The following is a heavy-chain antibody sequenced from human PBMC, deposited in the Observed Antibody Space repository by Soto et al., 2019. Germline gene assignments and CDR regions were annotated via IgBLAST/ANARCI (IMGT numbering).Heavy chain of an antibody. D-gene: IGHD3-10*01. CDR1: GFSLTPAVG. CDR2: IYRPDDK. V-gene: IGHV2-5*01. J-gene: IGHJ4*02. CDR3: AYYGTSYFFDH. Sequence: ESGPTLVNPTQTLTLTCTFSGFSLTPAVGVGWIRQPPGKAPEWLARIYRPDDKRYSPSLRTRLTITKDTSKNRVVLAMTNMDPVDTGTYYCAYYGTSYFFDHWGQGTVVTVSS.